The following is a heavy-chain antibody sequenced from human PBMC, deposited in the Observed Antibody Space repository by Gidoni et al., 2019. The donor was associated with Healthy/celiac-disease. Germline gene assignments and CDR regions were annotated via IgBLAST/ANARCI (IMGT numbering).Heavy chain of an antibody. Sequence: EVQLVESGGGLVQPGGSLRLSCAASGFTFSSYWMSWVRQAPGKGLEWVANIKQDGSEKYYVDSVKGRFTISRDNAKNSLYLQMNSLRAEDTAVYYCAREFVYSSGWLGYWGQGTLVTVSS. CDR2: IKQDGSEK. CDR1: GFTFSSYW. CDR3: AREFVYSSGWLGY. V-gene: IGHV3-7*01. J-gene: IGHJ4*02. D-gene: IGHD6-19*01.